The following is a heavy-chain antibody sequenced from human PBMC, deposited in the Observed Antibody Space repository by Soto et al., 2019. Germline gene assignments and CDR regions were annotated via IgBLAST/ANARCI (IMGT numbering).Heavy chain of an antibody. J-gene: IGHJ4*02. CDR1: GGSITSRGYY. D-gene: IGHD3-22*01. Sequence: SETLSLTCTVSGGSITSRGYYWGWIRQSPGKGLEWIGSVYYSGSTDYKPSLKSRVTISGDTSKNHFSLKLNSVTAADTAVYYCARHIWDSSGHHFDYWGQGTLVTVSS. V-gene: IGHV4-39*01. CDR3: ARHIWDSSGHHFDY. CDR2: VYYSGST.